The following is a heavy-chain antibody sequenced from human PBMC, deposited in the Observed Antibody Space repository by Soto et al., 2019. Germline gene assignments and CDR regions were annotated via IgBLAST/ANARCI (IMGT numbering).Heavy chain of an antibody. V-gene: IGHV3-23*01. CDR1: GFICSSYD. J-gene: IGHJ3*02. CDR3: AKATATGGGAFDI. CDR2: ILVDGRT. Sequence: LRLSCAASGFICSSYDMSWVRQAPGKGLEWVSTILVDGRTFYVDSVKGRFTISRDNSKNTVYLQMSSLTAGDTALYYCAKATATGGGAFDICGQGTMVTVSS. D-gene: IGHD2-8*02.